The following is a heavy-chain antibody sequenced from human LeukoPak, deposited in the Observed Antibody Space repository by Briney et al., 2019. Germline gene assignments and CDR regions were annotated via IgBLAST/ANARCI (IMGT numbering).Heavy chain of an antibody. CDR2: TYYRSKWYN. Sequence: SQTLALTCAISGDSVSSNSAAWNWIWQSPSRGLEWLGRTYYRSKWYNDYAVSVKSRITVNPDTSKNQLSLQLNSVTPEDTAVYYCARGYGYGFDYWGQGTLVTVSS. D-gene: IGHD5-18*01. V-gene: IGHV6-1*01. J-gene: IGHJ4*02. CDR3: ARGYGYGFDY. CDR1: GDSVSSNSAA.